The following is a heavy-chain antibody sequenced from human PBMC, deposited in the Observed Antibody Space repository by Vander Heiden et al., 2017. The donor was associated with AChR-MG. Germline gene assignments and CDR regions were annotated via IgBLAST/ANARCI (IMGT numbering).Heavy chain of an antibody. Sequence: EVQLVEPGGGLVKPGGSRRVSWAGSGSTCINAWMSWVRQAPGKGLEWVGRIKSKTDGGTTDYAAPVKGRFTISRDDSKNTLYLQMNSLKTEDTAVYYCTTETVRDYYGMDVWGQGTTVTVSS. J-gene: IGHJ6*02. CDR1: GSTCINAW. CDR2: IKSKTDGGTT. CDR3: TTETVRDYYGMDV. V-gene: IGHV3-15*01.